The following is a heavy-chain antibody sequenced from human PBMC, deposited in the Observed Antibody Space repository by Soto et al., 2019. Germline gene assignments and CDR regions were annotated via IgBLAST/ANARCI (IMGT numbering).Heavy chain of an antibody. D-gene: IGHD2-2*01. CDR2: PSYSGSG. V-gene: IGHV4-31*01. Sequence: QVQLQESGPGLVKPSQTLSLTCTVSGASITNTDYYWSWSRQHPATGLEWIGYPSYSGSGHNNPSLTSPVPISTDTVTNEFALKLSSVTAADTAVYYCARAKLVPADWEGFDPWGQGTLVTVSS. J-gene: IGHJ5*02. CDR1: GASITNTDYY. CDR3: ARAKLVPADWEGFDP.